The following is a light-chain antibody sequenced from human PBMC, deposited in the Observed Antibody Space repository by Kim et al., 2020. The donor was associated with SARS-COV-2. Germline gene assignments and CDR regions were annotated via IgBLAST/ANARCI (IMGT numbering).Light chain of an antibody. CDR1: NNNVGSQR. Sequence: QTATHTCPGNNNNVGSQRAAWLQQHQGRPPKLLSYRNTNRPSGISEKLSASRSGGAASLTITGLQPEGGAGYYCSAWDSSLGAWVFGGGTQLTVL. CDR3: SAWDSSLGAWV. J-gene: IGLJ3*02. V-gene: IGLV10-54*01. CDR2: RNT.